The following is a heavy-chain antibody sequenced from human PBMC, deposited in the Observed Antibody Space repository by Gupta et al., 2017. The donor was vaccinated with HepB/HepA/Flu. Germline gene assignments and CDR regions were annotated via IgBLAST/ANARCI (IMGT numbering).Heavy chain of an antibody. V-gene: IGHV4-34*01. J-gene: IGHJ5*02. D-gene: IGHD3-10*01. CDR2: SNHSGST. Sequence: QVQLQQWGAGLLKPSETLSLTCAVYGGSFSDYHWSWTRQPPGKGLEWIGESNHSGSTNYNPSLKSRVTISVDTSKNQFSLKLSSVTAADTAVYYCARGGSGSTFNWFDPWGQGTLVTVSS. CDR3: ARGGSGSTFNWFDP. CDR1: GGSFSDYH.